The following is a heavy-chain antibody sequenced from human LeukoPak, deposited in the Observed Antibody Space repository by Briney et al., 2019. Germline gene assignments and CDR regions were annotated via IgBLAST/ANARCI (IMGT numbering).Heavy chain of an antibody. CDR1: GFTFSSYW. CDR3: ARTGLRWYHFDY. J-gene: IGHJ4*02. CDR2: INSDGSST. V-gene: IGHV3-74*01. D-gene: IGHD4-17*01. Sequence: GGSLRLSCAASGFTFSSYWMHWVRQAPGKGLVWVSRINSDGSSTSYADSVKGRFTISRDNAKNTLYLQMNSLRAEDTAVYYCARTGLRWYHFDYWGQGTLVTVSS.